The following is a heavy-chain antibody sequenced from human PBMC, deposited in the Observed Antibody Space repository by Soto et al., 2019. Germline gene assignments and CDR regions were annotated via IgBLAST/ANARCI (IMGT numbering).Heavy chain of an antibody. CDR2: ISYDGSNE. Sequence: QVQLVESGGGVVQPGRSLRLSCAAYGFTFSSYGMHWVRQAPGKGLEWVAVISYDGSNEYYADSVKGRFTISRDNSKNTLYLQMNSLRADDTAVYYCAKDLGYWGQGTLVTVSS. CDR1: GFTFSSYG. J-gene: IGHJ4*02. CDR3: AKDLGY. V-gene: IGHV3-30*18.